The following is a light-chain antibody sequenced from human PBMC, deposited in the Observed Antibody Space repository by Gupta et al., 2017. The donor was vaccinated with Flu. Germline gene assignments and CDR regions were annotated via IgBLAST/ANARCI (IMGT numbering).Light chain of an antibody. CDR1: QSIDSW. CDR3: QQGENCFHT. CDR2: KTS. V-gene: IGKV1-5*03. Sequence: PSTLSASVSDRSTSKWRASQSIDSWVDWHQQKPGKAPRLLIYKTSTLESGVPARFSGSGSGTEFTLNISSLQADDVATYYCQQGENCFHTFGQGTKVEVE. J-gene: IGKJ1*01.